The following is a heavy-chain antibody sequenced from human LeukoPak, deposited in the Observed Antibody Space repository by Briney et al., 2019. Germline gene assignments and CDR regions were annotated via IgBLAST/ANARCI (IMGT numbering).Heavy chain of an antibody. J-gene: IGHJ3*02. CDR3: ARGVDLLAFDI. Sequence: GGSLRLSCAASGFTFSNYAMSWVRQAPGKGLEWVSAISPSADSTSYADSVKGRFAISRDNSKNTVYLQMDSLRAEDTAVYYCARGVDLLAFDIWGQGTMVTVSS. CDR1: GFTFSNYA. V-gene: IGHV3-23*01. D-gene: IGHD3-3*01. CDR2: ISPSADST.